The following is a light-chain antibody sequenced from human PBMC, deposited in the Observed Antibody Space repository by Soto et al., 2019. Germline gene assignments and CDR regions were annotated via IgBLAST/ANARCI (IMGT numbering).Light chain of an antibody. Sequence: EIVMTQSPATLSVSPGERATLSCRAGQGFTTNFAWYQQKSGQSPRLLIYDVSIRATGVPARFSGTGSETDFTLTISGLQSEDSAVYFCQQYNNWPFSFGQGTRLE. CDR1: QGFTTN. CDR3: QQYNNWPFS. J-gene: IGKJ5*01. CDR2: DVS. V-gene: IGKV3-15*01.